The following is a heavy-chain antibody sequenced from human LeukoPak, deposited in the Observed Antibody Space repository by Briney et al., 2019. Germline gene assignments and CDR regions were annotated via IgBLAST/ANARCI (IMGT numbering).Heavy chain of an antibody. Sequence: TPETLSLTCAVSGGSISSGGYSWSWIRQPPGKGLEWIGYIYHSGSTYYNPSLKSRITISVDRSENQFSLKLSSVTAADTAVYYCARGSYSNYIDSWGQGTLVTVSS. CDR3: ARGSYSNYIDS. D-gene: IGHD4-11*01. J-gene: IGHJ4*02. CDR1: GGSISSGGYS. V-gene: IGHV4-30-2*01. CDR2: IYHSGST.